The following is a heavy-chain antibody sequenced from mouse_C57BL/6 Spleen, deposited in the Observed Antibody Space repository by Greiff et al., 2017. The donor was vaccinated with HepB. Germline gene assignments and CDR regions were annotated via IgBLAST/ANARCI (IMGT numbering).Heavy chain of an antibody. Sequence: QVHVKQPGAELVMPGASVKLSCKASGYTFTSYWMHWVKQRPGQGLEWIGEIDPSDSYTNYNQKFKGKSTLTVDKSSSTAYMQLSSLTSEDSAVYYCARSYYYGSSYGYFDVWGTGTTVTVSS. CDR3: ARSYYYGSSYGYFDV. D-gene: IGHD1-1*01. CDR1: GYTFTSYW. CDR2: IDPSDSYT. J-gene: IGHJ1*03. V-gene: IGHV1-69*01.